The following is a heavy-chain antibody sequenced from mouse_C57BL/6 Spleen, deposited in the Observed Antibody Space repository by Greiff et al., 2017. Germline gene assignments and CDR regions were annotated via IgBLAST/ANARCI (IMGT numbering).Heavy chain of an antibody. J-gene: IGHJ2*01. Sequence: QVQLKQSGAELVKPGASVKMSCKASGYTFTSYWITWVKQRPGQGLEWIGDIYPGSGSTNYNEKFKSKATLTVDTSSSTAYMQLSSLTSEDSAVYYCARWERLLRGGVDYWGQGTTLTVSS. D-gene: IGHD1-1*01. CDR2: IYPGSGST. CDR3: ARWERLLRGGVDY. CDR1: GYTFTSYW. V-gene: IGHV1-55*01.